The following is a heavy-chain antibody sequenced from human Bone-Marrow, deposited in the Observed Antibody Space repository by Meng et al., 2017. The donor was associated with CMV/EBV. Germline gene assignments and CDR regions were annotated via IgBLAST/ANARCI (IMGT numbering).Heavy chain of an antibody. CDR3: ARALALGYYDSSGYYRFDAFDI. Sequence: SVKVSCKASGGTFSSYAISWVRQAPGQGLEWMGGIIPILGIANYAQKFQGRVTITADKSTSTAYMELSSLRSEDTAVYYCARALALGYYDSSGYYRFDAFDIWGQGTMVTVSS. V-gene: IGHV1-69*10. CDR2: IIPILGIA. D-gene: IGHD3-22*01. CDR1: GGTFSSYA. J-gene: IGHJ3*02.